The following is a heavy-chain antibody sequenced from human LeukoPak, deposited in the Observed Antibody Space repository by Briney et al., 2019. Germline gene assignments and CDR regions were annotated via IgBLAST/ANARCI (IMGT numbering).Heavy chain of an antibody. CDR3: ARDVRTGGYDSSEGVAFDI. D-gene: IGHD5-12*01. J-gene: IGHJ3*02. V-gene: IGHV4-31*03. CDR2: IYYSGST. CDR1: GGSISSGGYY. Sequence: SETLSLTCTVSGGSISSGGYYWSWIRQHPGKGLEWIGYIYYSGSTYYNPSLKSRVTISVDTSKNQFSLKLSSVTAADTAVYYCARDVRTGGYDSSEGVAFDIWGQGTMVTVSS.